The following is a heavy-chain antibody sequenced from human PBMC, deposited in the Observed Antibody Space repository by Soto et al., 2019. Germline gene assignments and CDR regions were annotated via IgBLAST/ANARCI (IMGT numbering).Heavy chain of an antibody. CDR1: GFTFSIFA. D-gene: IGHD7-27*01. CDR3: AKEVSLGSTVDLGY. V-gene: IGHV3-23*01. J-gene: IGHJ4*02. Sequence: GGPLRLSCAASGFTFSIFAMSWVRQSPGKGLEWVSTISGSGGSTYYADAVKGRFTISRDNSMGTLYLQMKSLRVEDTAIYYCAKEVSLGSTVDLGYWGQGALVTVSS. CDR2: ISGSGGST.